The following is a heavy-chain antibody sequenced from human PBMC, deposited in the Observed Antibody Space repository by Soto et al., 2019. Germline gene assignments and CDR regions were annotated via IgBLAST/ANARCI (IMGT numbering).Heavy chain of an antibody. CDR3: ARRPMVRSHYIIYYYNYCSMDV. CDR1: GFSLSTSGMC. CDR2: IYWDDDR. V-gene: IGHV2-70*01. Sequence: SGPTLVNPTQTLTLTCTFSGFSLSTSGMCESWIRQPPGKALEWLALIYWDDDRYYSTSLKTRLTISKDTSKNQVVLTMTNMDPVDTATYYCARRPMVRSHYIIYYYNYCSMDVWGQGTTVTVSS. J-gene: IGHJ6*02. D-gene: IGHD3-10*01.